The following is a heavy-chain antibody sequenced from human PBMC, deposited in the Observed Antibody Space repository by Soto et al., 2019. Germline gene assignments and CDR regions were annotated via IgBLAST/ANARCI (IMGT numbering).Heavy chain of an antibody. Sequence: EVQLVESGGDLVEPGGSLRLSCAASGFTFSNVWMTWVRQAPGKGLEFIGRIKSKTDGGTADYAASVKGRFTISRDDSKNTLYLELNRLKTEDSAVYYCTTTLRWVFDVDYWGQGTLVTVSS. CDR3: TTTLRWVFDVDY. D-gene: IGHD4-17*01. J-gene: IGHJ4*02. CDR1: GFTFSNVW. V-gene: IGHV3-15*01. CDR2: IKSKTDGGTA.